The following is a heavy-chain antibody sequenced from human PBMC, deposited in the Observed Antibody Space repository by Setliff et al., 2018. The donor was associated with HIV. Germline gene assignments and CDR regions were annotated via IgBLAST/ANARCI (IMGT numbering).Heavy chain of an antibody. CDR2: FHPSGST. V-gene: IGHV4-39*02. Sequence: SETLSLTCNVSGGSISRNYYWGWIRQPPDKGLEWIGSFHPSGSTSYNPSLRSRVTLSVDTSKNQFSLKLTSVTAADTAVYYCARVRGSSGWYVFDYWGQGTLVTVSS. CDR3: ARVRGSSGWYVFDY. D-gene: IGHD6-19*01. J-gene: IGHJ4*02. CDR1: GGSISRNYY.